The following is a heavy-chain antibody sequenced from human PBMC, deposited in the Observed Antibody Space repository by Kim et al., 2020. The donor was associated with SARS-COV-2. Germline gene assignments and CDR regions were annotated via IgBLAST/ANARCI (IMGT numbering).Heavy chain of an antibody. D-gene: IGHD2-15*01. CDR1: GGSISRYY. Sequence: SETLSLTCSVSGGSISRYYWSWIRQPPGKGLEWIGDTHYSGSTNYNPSLKSRVTISVDTSKNQFSLKLSSVTAADTAVYYCARADYVAPSRWFGPWGQGTLVTVSS. CDR2: THYSGST. J-gene: IGHJ5*02. V-gene: IGHV4-59*01. CDR3: ARADYVAPSRWFGP.